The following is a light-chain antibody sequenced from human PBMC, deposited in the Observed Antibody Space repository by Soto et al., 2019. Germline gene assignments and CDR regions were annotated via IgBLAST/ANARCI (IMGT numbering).Light chain of an antibody. J-gene: IGKJ1*01. CDR3: HQYNNWPMT. V-gene: IGKV3-15*01. Sequence: EIVMTQSPATLSVSPGERATLSCRASQSVSSNLAWYQQKPGQAPRLLIYGASTSATGFPAKFSGSGSGTEFTLTISSLQSEDFAVYYCHQYNNWPMTFGQGTKVEIK. CDR2: GAS. CDR1: QSVSSN.